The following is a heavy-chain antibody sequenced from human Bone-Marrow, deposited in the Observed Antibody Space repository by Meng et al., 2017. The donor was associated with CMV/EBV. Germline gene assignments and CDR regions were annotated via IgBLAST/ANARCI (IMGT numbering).Heavy chain of an antibody. CDR2: IIPIFGTA. J-gene: IGHJ6*02. V-gene: IGHV1-69*05. CDR1: GGTFSSYA. D-gene: IGHD7-27*01. CDR3: ARDLGDYYYGMDV. Sequence: SVKVSCKASGGTFSSYAISWVRQAPGQGLEWMGGIIPIFGTANYAQKFQGRVTTTTDESTSTAYMELSSLRSEDTAVYYCARDLGDYYYGMDVWGQGTTVTSP.